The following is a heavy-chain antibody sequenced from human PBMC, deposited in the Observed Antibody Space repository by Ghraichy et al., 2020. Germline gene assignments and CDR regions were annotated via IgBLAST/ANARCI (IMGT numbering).Heavy chain of an antibody. CDR2: INHSGST. V-gene: IGHV4-34*01. J-gene: IGHJ4*02. D-gene: IGHD6-6*01. CDR3: AGGEGSSSGVGY. CDR1: GGSFSGYY. Sequence: SETLSLTCAVYGGSFSGYYWSWIRQPPRKGLEWIGEINHSGSTNYNPSLKSRVTISVDTSKNQFSLKLSSVTAADTAVYYCAGGEGSSSGVGYWGQGTLVTVSS.